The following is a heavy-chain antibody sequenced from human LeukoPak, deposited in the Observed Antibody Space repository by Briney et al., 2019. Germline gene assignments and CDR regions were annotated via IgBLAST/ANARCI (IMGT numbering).Heavy chain of an antibody. CDR2: ISGSGGST. CDR1: GFTFSSYA. V-gene: IGHV3-23*01. Sequence: GGSLRLSCAASGFTFSSYAMSWVRQAPGKGLEWVSAISGSGGSTYYADSVKGRFTISRDNSKKTMYLQMNSLRAEDTAVYYCARTPLYYDFWSGYYPWFDYWGQGTLVTVSS. J-gene: IGHJ4*02. CDR3: ARTPLYYDFWSGYYPWFDY. D-gene: IGHD3-3*01.